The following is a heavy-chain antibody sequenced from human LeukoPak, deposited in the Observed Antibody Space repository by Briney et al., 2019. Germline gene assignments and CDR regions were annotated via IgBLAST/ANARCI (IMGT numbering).Heavy chain of an antibody. Sequence: ASVKVSCKASGYTFTSYYMHWVRQAPGQGLEWMGIINPSGGSTSYAQKFQGRVTMTRDTSTSTVYTELSSLRSEDTAVYYCARSRIAAAGTVFPWGQGTLVTVSS. CDR1: GYTFTSYY. CDR3: ARSRIAAAGTVFP. D-gene: IGHD6-13*01. CDR2: INPSGGST. J-gene: IGHJ5*02. V-gene: IGHV1-46*01.